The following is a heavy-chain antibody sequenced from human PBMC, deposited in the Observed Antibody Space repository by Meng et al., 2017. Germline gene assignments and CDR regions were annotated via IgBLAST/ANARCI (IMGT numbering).Heavy chain of an antibody. CDR1: GGSISSCGYY. V-gene: IGHV4-31*01. CDR2: IYYSGST. CDR3: ARADRRVGSYGPNWFDP. J-gene: IGHJ5*02. Sequence: QLLGFRPVLVIPPQPPSLPFTFSGGSISSCGYYWSLIRQHPGKGLEWIGYIYYSGSTYYNPSLNSLVTISVDTSKNQFSLKLSSVTAADTAVYYCARADRRVGSYGPNWFDPWGQGTLVTVSS. D-gene: IGHD5-18*01.